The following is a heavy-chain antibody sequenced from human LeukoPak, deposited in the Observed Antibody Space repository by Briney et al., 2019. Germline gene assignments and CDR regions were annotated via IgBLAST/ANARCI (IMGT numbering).Heavy chain of an antibody. CDR3: ARDLSCGDGPLDY. Sequence: ASVKVSCKASGYTFTNFYMHWVRQAPGQGLEWMGIINPSRDSTTYAQKFQGRVTMTRDTSTSTVYMELSSLRSEDTAVYYCARDLSCGDGPLDYWGQGALVTVSS. J-gene: IGHJ4*02. V-gene: IGHV1-46*01. D-gene: IGHD5-12*01. CDR1: GYTFTNFY. CDR2: INPSRDST.